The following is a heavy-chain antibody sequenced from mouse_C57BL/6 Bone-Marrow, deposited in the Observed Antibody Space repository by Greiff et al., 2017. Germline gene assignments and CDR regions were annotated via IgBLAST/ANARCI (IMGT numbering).Heavy chain of an antibody. CDR3: AREAGIYYYGSSCPYYLDY. CDR1: GYTFTSYT. Sequence: VQLQQSGAELARPGASVKMSCKASGYTFTSYTMHWVKQRPGQGLEWLGYINPSSGYTKYNQKFQDKATLTADKSSSTAYMQLISLTSEDSAVYYCAREAGIYYYGSSCPYYLDYWGQGTTLTVSS. D-gene: IGHD1-1*01. J-gene: IGHJ2*01. CDR2: INPSSGYT. V-gene: IGHV1-4*01.